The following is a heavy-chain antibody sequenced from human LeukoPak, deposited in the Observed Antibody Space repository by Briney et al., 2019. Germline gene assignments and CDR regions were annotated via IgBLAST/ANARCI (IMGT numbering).Heavy chain of an antibody. J-gene: IGHJ4*02. CDR3: AKDGVEADYYDSSGPFDY. D-gene: IGHD3-22*01. V-gene: IGHV3-23*01. CDR2: ISGSGGST. CDR1: GFTFSSYA. Sequence: GGSLRLSCAASGFTFSSYAMSWVRQAPGKGLEWVSAISGSGGSTYYADSVKGRFTISRDNSKNTLYLQMNSLRAEDTAVYYCAKDGVEADYYDSSGPFDYWGQGTLVTVSS.